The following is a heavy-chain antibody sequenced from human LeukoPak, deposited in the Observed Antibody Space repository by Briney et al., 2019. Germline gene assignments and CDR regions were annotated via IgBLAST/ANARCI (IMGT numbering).Heavy chain of an antibody. V-gene: IGHV1-18*01. D-gene: IGHD2-2*01. Sequence: ASVKVSCKASGYTFTNYGISWVPQAPGQGLAWMGWISAYNGKPNYAQKLQGRVTMTTEPSTSTAYMELRSLRSHDTAVYYCARDVTQTYYCSSTRCYPRGYFDYWGQGTLVTVSS. CDR1: GYTFTNYG. J-gene: IGHJ4*02. CDR3: ARDVTQTYYCSSTRCYPRGYFDY. CDR2: ISAYNGKP.